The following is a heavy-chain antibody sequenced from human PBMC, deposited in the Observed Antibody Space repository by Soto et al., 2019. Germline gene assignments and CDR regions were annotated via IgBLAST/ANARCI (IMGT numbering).Heavy chain of an antibody. CDR3: ARHPGSRAYSHYYYGMDV. CDR2: IDPSDSYT. V-gene: IGHV5-10-1*01. Sequence: GESLKISCKGSGYSFTSYWISWVRQMPGKGLEWMGRIDPSDSYTNYSPSFQGHVTISADKSISTAYLQWSSLKASDTAMYYCARHPGSRAYSHYYYGMDVWGQGTTVTVSS. D-gene: IGHD3-16*01. CDR1: GYSFTSYW. J-gene: IGHJ6*02.